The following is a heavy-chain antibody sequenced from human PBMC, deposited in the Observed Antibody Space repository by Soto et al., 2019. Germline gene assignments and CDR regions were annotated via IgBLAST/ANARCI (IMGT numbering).Heavy chain of an antibody. V-gene: IGHV4-34*01. J-gene: IGHJ4*02. D-gene: IGHD3-16*02. CDR2: INHSGST. CDR3: ARGPVLSSLDY. CDR1: GGSFSGYY. Sequence: QVQLQQWGAGLLKPSETLSLTCAVYGGSFSGYYWSWIRQPPGKGLEWIGEINHSGSTNYNPSLKSRVTISVDTSKNQFSLKLSSVTAADTAVYYCARGPVLSSLDYWGQGTLVTVSS.